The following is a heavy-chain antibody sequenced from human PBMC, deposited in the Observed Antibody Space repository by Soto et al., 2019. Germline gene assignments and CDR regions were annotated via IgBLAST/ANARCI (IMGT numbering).Heavy chain of an antibody. CDR1: GDSISSDKW. J-gene: IGHJ4*02. D-gene: IGHD1-26*01. V-gene: IGHV4-4*02. Sequence: SETLSLTCAVSGDSISSDKWWSWVRQPPGKGLEWIGEVYHSGSTNYNPSLKSRVTISVDTSKNQFSLKLSSVTAADTAVYYCARGVGATTDFDYWGQGTLVTVSS. CDR3: ARGVGATTDFDY. CDR2: VYHSGST.